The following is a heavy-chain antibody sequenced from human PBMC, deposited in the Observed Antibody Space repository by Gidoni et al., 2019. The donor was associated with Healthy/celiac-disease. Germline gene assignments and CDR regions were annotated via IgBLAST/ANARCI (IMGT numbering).Heavy chain of an antibody. D-gene: IGHD5-18*01. V-gene: IGHV3-23*01. J-gene: IGHJ4*02. Sequence: EVQLFGSGGGLVQAGGSLGLSRAAPGITFSSYAMSWGRQAPGKGLEWVSAISGSGGSTYYADSVKGRFTISRDNSKNTLYLQMNSLRAEDTAVYYCAKDVYSYGPVDYWGQGTLVTVSS. CDR2: ISGSGGST. CDR1: GITFSSYA. CDR3: AKDVYSYGPVDY.